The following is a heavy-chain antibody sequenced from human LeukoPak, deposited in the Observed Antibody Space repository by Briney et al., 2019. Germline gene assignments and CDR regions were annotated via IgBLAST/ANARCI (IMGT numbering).Heavy chain of an antibody. Sequence: SETLSLTCTVSGGSISSSSYYWGWIRQPPGKGLEWIGSIYYSGGTYYNPSLKSRVTISVDTSKNQFSLKLSSVTAADTAVYYCASGPPGNAFDIWGQGTMVTVSS. V-gene: IGHV4-39*01. CDR1: GGSISSSSYY. D-gene: IGHD6-13*01. CDR3: ASGPPGNAFDI. CDR2: IYYSGGT. J-gene: IGHJ3*02.